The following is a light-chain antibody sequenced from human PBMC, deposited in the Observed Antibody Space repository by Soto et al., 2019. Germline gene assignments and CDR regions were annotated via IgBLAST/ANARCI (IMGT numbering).Light chain of an antibody. Sequence: EIVMTQSPLTLSVSPGERDTLSCRASQNININLAWYQQRPGQAPRVLIFGASSRASGIPDRFSGSGSGTDFTLTMNRLEPDDFAFYYCQQYNDWPPLSFGGGTRVEIK. CDR2: GAS. J-gene: IGKJ4*01. V-gene: IGKV3D-15*01. CDR3: QQYNDWPPLS. CDR1: QNININ.